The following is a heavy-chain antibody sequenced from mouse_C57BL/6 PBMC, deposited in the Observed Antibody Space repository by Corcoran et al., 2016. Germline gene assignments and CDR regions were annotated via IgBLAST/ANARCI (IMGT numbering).Heavy chain of an antibody. Sequence: QVQLQQSGPELVKPGASVKISCKASGYTFTDYYINWVKQRPGQGLEWIGWIFPGSGSTYYNEKFKGKATLTVDKSSSTAYMLLSSLTSEDSAVYFCARWDYYGSTYYYAMDYWGQGTSVTVSS. CDR3: ARWDYYGSTYYYAMDY. V-gene: IGHV1-75*01. CDR2: IFPGSGST. CDR1: GYTFTDYY. J-gene: IGHJ4*01. D-gene: IGHD1-1*01.